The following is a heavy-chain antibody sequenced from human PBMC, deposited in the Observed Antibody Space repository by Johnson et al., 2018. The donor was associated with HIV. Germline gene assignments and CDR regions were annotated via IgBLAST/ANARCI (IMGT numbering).Heavy chain of an antibody. CDR2: ISGSGGST. V-gene: IGHV3-23*04. CDR3: ARDGNGLGGIVGARGAFDI. Sequence: VQLVESGGGLVQPGGSLRLSCAASGFTFSSYAMSWVRQAPGKGLEWVSAISGSGGSTYYADSVKGRFTISRDNSKNTLYLQMGSLRAEDMAVYYCARDGNGLGGIVGARGAFDIWGQGTMVTVSS. CDR1: GFTFSSYA. J-gene: IGHJ3*02. D-gene: IGHD1-26*01.